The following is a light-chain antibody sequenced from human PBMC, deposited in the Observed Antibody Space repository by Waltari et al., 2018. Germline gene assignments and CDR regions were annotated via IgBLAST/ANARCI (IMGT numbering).Light chain of an antibody. Sequence: DIQMTQSPSTLSAAVGERVTIDCRASQSISSWLAWYQQKPGKAPKLLIYKASFLESGVPSRFSGSGSGTEFTLTISSLQPDDFATYYCQQYDSSSREWTFGQGTKVEIK. V-gene: IGKV1-5*03. J-gene: IGKJ1*01. CDR2: KAS. CDR1: QSISSW. CDR3: QQYDSSSREWT.